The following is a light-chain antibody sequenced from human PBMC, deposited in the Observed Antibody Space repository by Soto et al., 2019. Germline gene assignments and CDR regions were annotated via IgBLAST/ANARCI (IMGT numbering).Light chain of an antibody. J-gene: IGKJ1*01. V-gene: IGKV1-5*01. Sequence: DIQMTQSPSTLSASVGDRVTITCRASQSISSWLAWYQQKPGKAPRLLIYDASSLESGVPSRFSGSGSATEFPLTISSLQPDDFATYYCQPYNSTWTFGQGTKVEIK. CDR2: DAS. CDR1: QSISSW. CDR3: QPYNSTWT.